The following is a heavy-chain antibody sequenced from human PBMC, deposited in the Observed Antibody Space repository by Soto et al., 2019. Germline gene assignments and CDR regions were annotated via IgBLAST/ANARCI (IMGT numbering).Heavy chain of an antibody. D-gene: IGHD6-6*01. J-gene: IGHJ3*02. Sequence: EVQLLESGGGLVQPGGSLRLSCAASGFTFSSYAMTWVRQAPAQGLEWVSGISGSGGGTYYADSVKGRFTISRDSDKNTLYLKMDSLRAEDTAVYYCAKKTDSSSPWGALDIWGQGTMVSVSS. CDR1: GFTFSSYA. CDR3: AKKTDSSSPWGALDI. CDR2: ISGSGGGT. V-gene: IGHV3-23*01.